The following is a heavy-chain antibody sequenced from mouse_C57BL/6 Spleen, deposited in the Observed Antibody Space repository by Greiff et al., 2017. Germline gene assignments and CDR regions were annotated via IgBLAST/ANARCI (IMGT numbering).Heavy chain of an antibody. CDR1: GFSLTSYA. Sequence: VKLMESGPGLVAPSQSLSITCTVSGFSLTSYALSWVRQPPGKGLEWLGVIWTGGGTNYNSALKSRLSISKDNSKSQVFLKMNRLQTDDTARYYCARIPITTVVATYYFDYWGQGTTLTVSS. V-gene: IGHV2-9-1*01. CDR2: IWTGGGT. CDR3: ARIPITTVVATYYFDY. D-gene: IGHD1-1*01. J-gene: IGHJ2*01.